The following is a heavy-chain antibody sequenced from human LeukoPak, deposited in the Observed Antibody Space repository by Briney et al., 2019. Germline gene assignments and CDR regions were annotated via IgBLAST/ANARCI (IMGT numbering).Heavy chain of an antibody. J-gene: IGHJ6*03. CDR1: GGSITSSSYY. V-gene: IGHV4-39*01. CDR3: ARQISDYYYYYIDV. CDR2: IYYGGTT. Sequence: KSSETLSLXCTVSGGSITSSSYYWGWIRQPPGKGLEWIGNIYYGGTTYYNSSLKSRVTISEDTSKNRFSLMLTSVTAADTAVYYCARQISDYYYYYIDVWGKGTTVIVSS.